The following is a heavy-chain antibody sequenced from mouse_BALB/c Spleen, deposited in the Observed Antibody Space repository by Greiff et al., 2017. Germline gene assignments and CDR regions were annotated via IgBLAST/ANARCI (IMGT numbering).Heavy chain of an antibody. CDR2: IYPGDGDT. J-gene: IGHJ2*01. D-gene: IGHD6-5*01. CDR3: NAWGLEGYALVRNY. Sequence: QVQLQQSGAELVRPGSSVKISCKASGYAFSSYWMNWVKQRPGQGLEWIGQIYPGDGDTNYNGKFKGKATLTADKSSNTAYLQLSSLTSEDTAVYYCNAWGLEGYALVRNYWGQGTTLTVSS. CDR1: GYAFSSYW. V-gene: IGHV1-80*01.